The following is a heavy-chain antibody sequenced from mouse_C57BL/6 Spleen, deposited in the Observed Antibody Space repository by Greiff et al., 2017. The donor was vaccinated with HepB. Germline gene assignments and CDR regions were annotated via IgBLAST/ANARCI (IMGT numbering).Heavy chain of an antibody. D-gene: IGHD2-2*01. V-gene: IGHV1-64*01. CDR3: ARGGGYPKYFDV. Sequence: VQLQQSGAELVKPGASVKLSCKASGYTFTSYWMHWVKQRPGQGLEWIGMIHPNSGSTNYNEKFKSKATLTVDKSSSTAYMQLSSLTSEDSAVYYCARGGGYPKYFDVWGTGTTVTVSS. CDR1: GYTFTSYW. CDR2: IHPNSGST. J-gene: IGHJ1*03.